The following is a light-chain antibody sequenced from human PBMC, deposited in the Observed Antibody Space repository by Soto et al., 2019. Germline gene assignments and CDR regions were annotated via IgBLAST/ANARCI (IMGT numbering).Light chain of an antibody. Sequence: EIVLTQSPATLSLSPGERATLSCRASQSVSIYLAWFQQKPGQPPRLLIYDASNRATGIPARFTGSGSGTDFTLTISSLEPEDFAVYYCQQRYNWPPWTFGQGTQVEIK. CDR2: DAS. V-gene: IGKV3-11*01. J-gene: IGKJ1*01. CDR3: QQRYNWPPWT. CDR1: QSVSIY.